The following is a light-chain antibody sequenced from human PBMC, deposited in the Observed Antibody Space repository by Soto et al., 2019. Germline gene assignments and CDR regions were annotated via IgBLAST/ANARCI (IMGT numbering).Light chain of an antibody. Sequence: QSVLTQPRSVSEAPGLRVALSGTGSSSNIGAGYDVRWYQHLPGTAPKLLIYGNSNRPSGVPDRFSGSKSGTSASLAITGLQAEDEADYYCQSYDSSLSGSYVFGTGTKVTVL. V-gene: IGLV1-40*01. CDR3: QSYDSSLSGSYV. CDR1: SSNIGAGYD. CDR2: GNS. J-gene: IGLJ1*01.